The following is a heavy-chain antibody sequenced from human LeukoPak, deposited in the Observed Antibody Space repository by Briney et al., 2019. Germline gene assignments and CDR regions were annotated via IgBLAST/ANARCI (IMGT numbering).Heavy chain of an antibody. CDR2: IYYSGST. D-gene: IGHD6-13*01. CDR3: VRGPQGAYSSSWYYFDY. Sequence: SETLSLTCTVSAVSINNYYWSWIRQPPGRGLEWIGYIYYSGSTNYNPSLKSRVTISVDTSKKQVSLNLSSVTAADTAVYCCVRGPQGAYSSSWYYFDYWGQGTLVTVSS. CDR1: AVSINNYY. J-gene: IGHJ4*02. V-gene: IGHV4-59*01.